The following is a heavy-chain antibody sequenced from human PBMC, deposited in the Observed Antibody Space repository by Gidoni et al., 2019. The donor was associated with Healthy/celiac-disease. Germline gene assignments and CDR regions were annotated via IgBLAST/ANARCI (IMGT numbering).Heavy chain of an antibody. J-gene: IGHJ4*02. CDR3: ARDTLVYDRLVDY. CDR2: INSDGSST. CDR1: GFTFSSYW. D-gene: IGHD3-9*01. Sequence: EVQLVESGGGLVQPGGSLSLSSAASGFTFSSYWMHWVRQAPGKGLVWVSRINSDGSSTSYADSVKGRFTISRDNAKNTLYLQMNSLRAEDTAVYYCARDTLVYDRLVDYWGQGTLVTVSS. V-gene: IGHV3-74*01.